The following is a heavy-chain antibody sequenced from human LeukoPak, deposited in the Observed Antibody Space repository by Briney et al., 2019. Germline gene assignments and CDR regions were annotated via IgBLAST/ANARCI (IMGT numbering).Heavy chain of an antibody. D-gene: IGHD3-10*02. CDR2: ISDSGYRT. J-gene: IGHJ4*02. Sequence: PGGSLRLSCAASGVTFSSYAMNWVRQAPGKGLEWVSAISDSGYRTYYADSVKGRFTISRDNSKNTLYLQMNSLRAEDTAIYYCAKWLTATQMFSLSHYSDCWGQGTLVTVSS. CDR3: AKWLTATQMFSLSHYSDC. CDR1: GVTFSSYA. V-gene: IGHV3-23*01.